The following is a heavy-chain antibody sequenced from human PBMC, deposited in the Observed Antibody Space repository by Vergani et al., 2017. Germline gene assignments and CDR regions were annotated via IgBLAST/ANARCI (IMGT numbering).Heavy chain of an antibody. D-gene: IGHD4-23*01. CDR3: ARLPMTTVGTQELPVGAFDI. CDR2: IIPIFGTA. V-gene: IGHV1-69*01. Sequence: QVQLVQSGAEVKKPGSSVKVSCKASGGTFSSYAISWVRQAPGQGLEWMGGIIPIFGTANYAQKFQGRVTITADESTSTAYMELSSLRSEDTAVYYCARLPMTTVGTQELPVGAFDIWGQGTMVTVSS. CDR1: GGTFSSYA. J-gene: IGHJ3*02.